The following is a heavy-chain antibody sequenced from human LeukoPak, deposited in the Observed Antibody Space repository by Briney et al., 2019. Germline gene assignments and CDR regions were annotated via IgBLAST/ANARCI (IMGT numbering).Heavy chain of an antibody. Sequence: GGSLRLSCAASGFTFNSYAMSWVRQAPGKGLEWVSLISGSGGSTYNADSVKGRFTISRDNSKNTLYLQMNSLRAEDTAVYYCAKPKDNSLYCFDYWGQGTLVTVSS. D-gene: IGHD1-20*01. CDR3: AKPKDNSLYCFDY. CDR2: ISGSGGST. V-gene: IGHV3-23*01. CDR1: GFTFNSYA. J-gene: IGHJ4*02.